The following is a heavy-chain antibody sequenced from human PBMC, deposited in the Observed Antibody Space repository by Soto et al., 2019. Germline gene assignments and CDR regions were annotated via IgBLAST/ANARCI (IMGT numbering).Heavy chain of an antibody. CDR2: IPSTGST. J-gene: IGHJ3*02. V-gene: IGHV4-59*08. Sequence: HVQLQETGPGLVKPSETLTLTCSVTDDSTNKLHWTSIRQVPGMGLEWTGYIPSTGSTKYSPSLKSRLTLSIDTPKTHLTLNLTSVTAAFTAVYFCARHKPNKWNDILDAFDIWGQGTMVTVSS. D-gene: IGHD1-20*01. CDR1: DDSTNKLH. CDR3: ARHKPNKWNDILDAFDI.